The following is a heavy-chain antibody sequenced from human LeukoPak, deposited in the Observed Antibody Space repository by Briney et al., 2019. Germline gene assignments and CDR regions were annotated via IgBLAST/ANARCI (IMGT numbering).Heavy chain of an antibody. J-gene: IGHJ4*02. CDR1: GFTFSSYW. Sequence: GGSLRLSCAASGFTFSSYWMHWVRQAPEKGLVWVSRINSDGSSTSYADSVKGRFTISRDNAKNTLYLQMNSLRAEDTAVYYCARDWQLVPFDYWGQGTLVTVSS. D-gene: IGHD6-6*01. V-gene: IGHV3-74*01. CDR3: ARDWQLVPFDY. CDR2: INSDGSST.